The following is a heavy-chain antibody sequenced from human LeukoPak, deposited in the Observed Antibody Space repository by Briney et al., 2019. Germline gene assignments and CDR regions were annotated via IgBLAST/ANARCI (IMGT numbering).Heavy chain of an antibody. J-gene: IGHJ4*02. CDR1: GGTFSSYA. D-gene: IGHD3-16*01. Sequence: ASVKVSCKASGGTFSSYAISWVRQAPGQGLEWMGWINTYNGDTNYIQKFQGRVTVTTDTSTTTAYMELRSLRSDDTAVYYCARRGLDYWGQGTLVTVSS. V-gene: IGHV1-18*01. CDR2: INTYNGDT. CDR3: ARRGLDY.